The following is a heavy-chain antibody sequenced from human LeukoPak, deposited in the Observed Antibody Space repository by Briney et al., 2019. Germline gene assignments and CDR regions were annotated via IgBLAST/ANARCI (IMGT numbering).Heavy chain of an antibody. CDR3: ATEPSLEGGSGRHRNMDV. Sequence: GASVKVSCKVSGYTLTELSMHWVRQAPGKGLKWMGGFDPEDGETIYAQKFQGRVTMTEDTSTDTAYMELSSLRSEDTAVYYCATEPSLEGGSGRHRNMDVWGKGTTVTVSS. CDR2: FDPEDGET. D-gene: IGHD3-10*01. J-gene: IGHJ6*03. V-gene: IGHV1-24*01. CDR1: GYTLTELS.